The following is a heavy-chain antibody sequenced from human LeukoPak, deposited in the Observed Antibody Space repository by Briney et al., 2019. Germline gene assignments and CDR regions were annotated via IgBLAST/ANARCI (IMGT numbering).Heavy chain of an antibody. Sequence: ASVKVSCKASGYTFTGYYMHWVRQAPGQGLEWMGRINPNSGGTNYAQKFQGMVTVTRDTSISTAYMELSRLRSDDTAVYYCARVQCSGGSCYSGYWGQGTLVTVSS. CDR3: ARVQCSGGSCYSGY. CDR2: INPNSGGT. D-gene: IGHD2-15*01. CDR1: GYTFTGYY. J-gene: IGHJ4*02. V-gene: IGHV1-2*06.